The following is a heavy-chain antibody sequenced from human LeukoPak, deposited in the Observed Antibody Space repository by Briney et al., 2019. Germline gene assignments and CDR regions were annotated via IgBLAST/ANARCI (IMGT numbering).Heavy chain of an antibody. V-gene: IGHV1-46*01. Sequence: ASVKVSCKASGYIFTGYFMHWVRQAPGQGLEWMGLINPSGGSTRYAQKFQGRVTMTTDTSTSTAYMELRSLRSDDTAVYYCARDLKRGYSSGRYSWGTGSSNDYWGQGTLVTVSS. CDR1: GYIFTGYF. CDR2: INPSGGST. D-gene: IGHD6-19*01. J-gene: IGHJ4*02. CDR3: ARDLKRGYSSGRYSWGTGSSNDY.